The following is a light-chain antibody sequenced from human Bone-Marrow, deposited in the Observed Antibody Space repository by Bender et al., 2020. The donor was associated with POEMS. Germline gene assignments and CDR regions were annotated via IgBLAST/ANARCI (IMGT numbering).Light chain of an antibody. CDR3: SAWDDSLSGWV. V-gene: IGLV1-36*01. CDR2: YDD. Sequence: QKVTMSCSGSSSNIGTYNVYWYQQLPGTAPKLLIYYDDLLTPGVSDRFSASKSGTSASLAISELQSEDEALYYCSAWDDSLSGWVFGGGTKLTVL. J-gene: IGLJ3*02. CDR1: SSNIGTYN.